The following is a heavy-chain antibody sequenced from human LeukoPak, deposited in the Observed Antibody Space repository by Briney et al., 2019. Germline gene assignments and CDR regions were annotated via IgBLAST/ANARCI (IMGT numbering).Heavy chain of an antibody. V-gene: IGHV3-11*01. Sequence: GGSLRLSCAASGFIFNDYYMSWIRQAPGKGLEWLSYISRTGNTIHYRDSVKGRFTISRDNANNLLHLQMDNLRAEDTAVYYCARDLGSSTVTTALDYWGQGTLVTVSS. CDR2: ISRTGNTI. D-gene: IGHD4-17*01. J-gene: IGHJ4*02. CDR1: GFIFNDYY. CDR3: ARDLGSSTVTTALDY.